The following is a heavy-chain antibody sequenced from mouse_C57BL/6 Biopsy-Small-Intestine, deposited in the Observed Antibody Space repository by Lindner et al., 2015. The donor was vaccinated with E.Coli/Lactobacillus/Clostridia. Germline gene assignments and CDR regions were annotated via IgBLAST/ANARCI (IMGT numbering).Heavy chain of an antibody. CDR3: ARSRYYGDYDEMAMDY. V-gene: IGHV1-39*01. CDR1: GYSFTGYN. CDR2: INPYYGST. Sequence: VQLQESGAELVKPGASVKISCEASGYSFTGYNMNWVKQSHGKSLEWIGNINPYYGSTSYNQKFKGKATLTVDKSSSTAYMQLSSLTSEDSSVYYCARSRYYGDYDEMAMDYWGQGTSVTVSS. D-gene: IGHD2-13*01. J-gene: IGHJ4*01.